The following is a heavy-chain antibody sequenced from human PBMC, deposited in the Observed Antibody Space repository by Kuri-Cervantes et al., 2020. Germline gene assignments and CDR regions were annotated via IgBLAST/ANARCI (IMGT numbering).Heavy chain of an antibody. V-gene: IGHV3-7*02. CDR1: GFNFNNYW. CDR3: ARGTLDV. CDR2: LRPDGSDK. J-gene: IGHJ6*04. Sequence: GESLKISCASSGFNFNNYWMTWVRQSPARGLECVAKLRPDGSDKWYVDSVKGRFIISRDNTKNSLYLEMNSLRDEDTAVYYCARGTLDVWGKGTTVTVSS.